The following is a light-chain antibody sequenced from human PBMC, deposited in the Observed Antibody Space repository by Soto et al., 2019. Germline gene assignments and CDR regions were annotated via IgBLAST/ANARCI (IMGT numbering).Light chain of an antibody. V-gene: IGKV3-15*01. CDR1: QSVSSS. J-gene: IGKJ5*01. CDR2: GAS. CDR3: QQYHNWPPIT. Sequence: ELVMTQSPATLSVSPGDSATLSCRASQSVSSSLAWYQQKPRQAPRLLIYGASTRATGIPARFSGSGSGTELTLTISSLQSEDFAVYYCQQYHNWPPITFGQGTRLEIK.